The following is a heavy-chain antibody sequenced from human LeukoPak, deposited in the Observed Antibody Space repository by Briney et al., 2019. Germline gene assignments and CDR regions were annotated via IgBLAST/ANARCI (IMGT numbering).Heavy chain of an antibody. J-gene: IGHJ4*02. V-gene: IGHV3-48*03. D-gene: IGHD2-15*01. CDR1: GFTFSSYE. CDR2: ISSSGSTI. Sequence: GGSLRLSCAASGFTFSSYEMNWVLQAPGKGLEWVSYISSSGSTIYYADSVKGRFTISRDNAKNSLYLQMNSLRAEDTAVYYCARGRPADIVVVVASSNFDYWGQGTLVTVSS. CDR3: ARGRPADIVVVVASSNFDY.